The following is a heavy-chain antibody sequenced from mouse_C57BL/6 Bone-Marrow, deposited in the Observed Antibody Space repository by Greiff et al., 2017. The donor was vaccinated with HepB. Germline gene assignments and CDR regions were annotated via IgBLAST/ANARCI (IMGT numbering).Heavy chain of an antibody. Sequence: QVQLQQPGAELVKPGASVKLSCKASGYTFTSYWMQWVKQRPGQGLEWIGEIDPSDSYTNYNQKFKGKATLTVDTSSSTAYMQLSSLTSEDSAVYYCARGDYDPFDYWCQGTTLTVSS. V-gene: IGHV1-50*01. CDR3: ARGDYDPFDY. D-gene: IGHD2-4*01. CDR1: GYTFTSYW. CDR2: IDPSDSYT. J-gene: IGHJ2*01.